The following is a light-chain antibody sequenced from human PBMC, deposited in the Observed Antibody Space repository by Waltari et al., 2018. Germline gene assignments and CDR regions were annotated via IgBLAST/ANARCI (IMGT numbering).Light chain of an antibody. J-gene: IGKJ4*01. CDR1: QSVSGS. V-gene: IGKV3-11*01. CDR2: DVL. CDR3: QQRSNWPLT. Sequence: EIVLTQSPATLSLSPGERATLSCRASQSVSGSLAWYQQKPGQPPRLLIYDVLNRATGIPARFSGSGSGTDFTLTISSLEPEDFAVYYCQQRSNWPLTFGGGTKVEIK.